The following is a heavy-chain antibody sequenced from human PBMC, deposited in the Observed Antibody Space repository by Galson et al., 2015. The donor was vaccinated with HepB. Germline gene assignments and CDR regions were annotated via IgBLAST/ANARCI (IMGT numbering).Heavy chain of an antibody. D-gene: IGHD2-2*01. V-gene: IGHV1-69*13. CDR3: SYAVVPAAIRAPYYYYYGMDV. Sequence: SVKVSCKASGGTFSSYAISWVRQAPGQGLEWMGGIIPIFGTANYAQKFQGRVTITADESTSTAYMELSSLRSEDTAVYYCSYAVVPAAIRAPYYYYYGMDVWGQGTTVTVSS. J-gene: IGHJ6*02. CDR1: GGTFSSYA. CDR2: IIPIFGTA.